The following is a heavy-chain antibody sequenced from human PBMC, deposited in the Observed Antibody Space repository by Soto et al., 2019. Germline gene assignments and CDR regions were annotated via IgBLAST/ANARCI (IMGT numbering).Heavy chain of an antibody. CDR1: GGSISRSSYY. J-gene: IGHJ2*01. D-gene: IGHD2-8*01. Sequence: TETLSLTCTVSGGSISRSSYYWGWIRQPPGKGLEWIGSIFYSGSTYYNPSLKSRVTISVDTSKNQFSLKLSSVTAADTAVYYCARAPYCTNGVCSQGWYFDLWGRGTLVTVS. V-gene: IGHV4-39*01. CDR2: IFYSGST. CDR3: ARAPYCTNGVCSQGWYFDL.